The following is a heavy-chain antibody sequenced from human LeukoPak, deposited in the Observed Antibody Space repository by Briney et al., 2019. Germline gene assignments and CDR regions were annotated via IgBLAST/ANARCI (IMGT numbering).Heavy chain of an antibody. V-gene: IGHV4-38-2*02. CDR3: ARAHYYYYYMDV. CDR1: GYSISSGYY. J-gene: IGHJ6*03. Sequence: PSETLSLTCSVSGYSISSGYYWGWIRQPPGKGLEWIGNIHHTGSTNYNPSLKSRVTMSVDTSKNQFSLKLSSVTAADTAVYYCARAHYYYYYMDVWGKGTTVTVSS. CDR2: IHHTGST.